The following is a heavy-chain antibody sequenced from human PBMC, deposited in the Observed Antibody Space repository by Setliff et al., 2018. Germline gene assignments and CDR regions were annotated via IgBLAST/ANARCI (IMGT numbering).Heavy chain of an antibody. J-gene: IGHJ6*02. CDR3: ARVTPDYYYYYGMDV. D-gene: IGHD5-18*01. Sequence: GESLKISCKGSEDSFTSYWIGWVRQMPGKGLVWMGIIYPGDSDTRYSPSFQGQVTISADKSISTAYLQWSSLKASDTAMYYCARVTPDYYYYYGMDVWGQGTTVTVSS. CDR2: IYPGDSDT. CDR1: EDSFTSYW. V-gene: IGHV5-51*01.